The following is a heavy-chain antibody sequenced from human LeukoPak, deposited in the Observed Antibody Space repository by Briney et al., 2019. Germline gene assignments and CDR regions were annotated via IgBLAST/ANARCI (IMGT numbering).Heavy chain of an antibody. CDR3: AKDYLPGIAAAGPLDV. D-gene: IGHD6-13*01. J-gene: IGHJ6*02. CDR2: ISYDGSNK. CDR1: GFTFSSYA. Sequence: GGSLRLSCAASGFTFSSYAMSWVRQAPGKGLEWVAVISYDGSNKYYADSVKGRFTISRDNSKNTLYLQMNSLRAGDTAVYYCAKDYLPGIAAAGPLDVWGQGTTVTVSS. V-gene: IGHV3-30*18.